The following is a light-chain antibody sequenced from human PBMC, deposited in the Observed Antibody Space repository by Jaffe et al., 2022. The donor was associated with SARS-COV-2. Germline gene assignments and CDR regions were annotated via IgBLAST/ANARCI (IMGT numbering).Light chain of an antibody. J-gene: IGLJ3*02. Sequence: QSALTQPASVSGSPGQSITISCTGTSSDVGRYNHVSWYQQYPGKAPELMIYEVTKRPSGVSNRFSGSKSGNTASLTISGLQAEDEADYYCCSYANSVTFVVFGGGTKLTVL. CDR1: SSDVGRYNH. V-gene: IGLV2-23*02. CDR2: EVT. CDR3: CSYANSVTFVV.